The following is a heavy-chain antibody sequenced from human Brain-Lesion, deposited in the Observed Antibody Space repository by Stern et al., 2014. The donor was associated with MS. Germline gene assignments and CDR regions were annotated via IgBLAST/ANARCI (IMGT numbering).Heavy chain of an antibody. V-gene: IGHV3-9*01. Sequence: EVQLVESGGDLVQPGRSLRLSCAAFGFTFGDYAMHWVRQAPGKGLEWVAGISWNRGTIGYADSGKGRFTTSRDNAYSSLYLQMNSLRPEDTALYYCARDITGSSAYFAYWGQGTLVTVSS. D-gene: IGHD1-14*01. CDR2: ISWNRGTI. CDR1: GFTFGDYA. CDR3: ARDITGSSAYFAY. J-gene: IGHJ4*02.